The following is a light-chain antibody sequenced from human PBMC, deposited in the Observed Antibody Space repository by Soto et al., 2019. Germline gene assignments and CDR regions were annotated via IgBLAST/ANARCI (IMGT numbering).Light chain of an antibody. Sequence: DIQMTQSPSSLSASVGDRVTITCRAGRTISRYLNWYQQKPGKAPKLLIYAASTLQSGVPSRFSGSGSGTDFTLTISSLQPEDFGTYYCLQDNSNPLSFGGGTKVGIK. CDR3: LQDNSNPLS. J-gene: IGKJ4*01. CDR1: RTISRY. V-gene: IGKV1-39*01. CDR2: AAS.